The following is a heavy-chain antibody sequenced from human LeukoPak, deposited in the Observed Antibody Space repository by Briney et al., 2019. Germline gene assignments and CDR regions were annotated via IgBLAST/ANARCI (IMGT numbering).Heavy chain of an antibody. Sequence: PGGSLRLSCAASGFTFSSYGMTWVRQSPGKGLEWVSSISGSGGRTYLADSVKGRFTISRDNSKNTVHLQMNSLRAEDTAIYYCAKDRELGLLEYWGQGTLVTVSS. V-gene: IGHV3-23*01. CDR1: GFTFSSYG. CDR3: AKDRELGLLEY. J-gene: IGHJ4*02. CDR2: ISGSGGRT. D-gene: IGHD7-27*01.